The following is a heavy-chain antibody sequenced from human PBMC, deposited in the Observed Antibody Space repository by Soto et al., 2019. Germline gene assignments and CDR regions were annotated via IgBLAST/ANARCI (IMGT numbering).Heavy chain of an antibody. CDR1: GFTFNIYA. V-gene: IGHV3-23*01. J-gene: IGHJ3*02. D-gene: IGHD2-2*01. Sequence: GGSLRLSCVASGFTFNIYAMSWVRQAPGKGLEWVSAISGSGGDTYYADSVQGRFTISRDNSKSTLDLQMNSLRAEDTAIYYCARHYCGSGTTCFDGFDIWGQGTMVTVSS. CDR2: ISGSGGDT. CDR3: ARHYCGSGTTCFDGFDI.